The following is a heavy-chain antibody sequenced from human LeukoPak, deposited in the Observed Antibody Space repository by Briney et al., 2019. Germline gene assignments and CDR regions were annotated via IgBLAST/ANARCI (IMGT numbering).Heavy chain of an antibody. V-gene: IGHV4-31*03. J-gene: IGHJ4*02. Sequence: SETLSLTCTVSGGSISSGGYYWSWIRQHPGKGLEWIGYIYYSGSTYYGPSLKSRVTISVDTSKNQFSLKLSSVTAADTAVYYCARGRGVTFDYWGQGTLVTVSS. CDR3: ARGRGVTFDY. CDR1: GGSISSGGYY. CDR2: IYYSGST. D-gene: IGHD2-21*02.